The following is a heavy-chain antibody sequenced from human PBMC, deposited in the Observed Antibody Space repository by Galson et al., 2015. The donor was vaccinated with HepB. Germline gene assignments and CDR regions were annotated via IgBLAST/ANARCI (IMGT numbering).Heavy chain of an antibody. D-gene: IGHD6-19*01. CDR3: ARGVKGSSGWYFSRPGAPIAEYFQH. CDR1: GFTFSDYY. V-gene: IGHV3-11*05. Sequence: SLRLSCAASGFTFSDYYMSWIRQAPGKGLEWVSYISSSSSYTNYADSVKGRFTISRDNAKNSLYLQMNSLRAEDTAVYYCARGVKGSSGWYFSRPGAPIAEYFQHWGQGTLVTVSS. CDR2: ISSSSSYT. J-gene: IGHJ1*01.